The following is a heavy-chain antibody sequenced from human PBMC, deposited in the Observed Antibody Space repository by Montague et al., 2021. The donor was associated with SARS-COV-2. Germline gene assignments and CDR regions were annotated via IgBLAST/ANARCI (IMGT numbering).Heavy chain of an antibody. CDR2: ISTSGTLP. V-gene: IGHV3-48*03. J-gene: IGHJ2*01. D-gene: IGHD5-18*01. Sequence: SLRLSCAASGFDFTSSEINWVRQAPGKGLEWVSYISTSGTLPSYMDSVKGRFTISRDNAMKSLYLQMDSLRAEDTAVYFCAREAVGYSHGYPYWYFDLWGRGTLVTVSS. CDR1: GFDFTSSE. CDR3: AREAVGYSHGYPYWYFDL.